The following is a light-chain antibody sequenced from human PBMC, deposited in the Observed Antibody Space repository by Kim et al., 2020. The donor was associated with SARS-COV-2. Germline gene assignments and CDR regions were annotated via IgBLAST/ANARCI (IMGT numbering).Light chain of an antibody. V-gene: IGLV3-21*01. J-gene: IGLJ3*02. CDR1: NIGTQS. CDR2: YDS. CDR3: QLWDNDSDHWV. Sequence: SYELTQPPSVSVAPGKTARLTCGGNNIGTQSVHWYQQKPGQAPVVVIFYDSNRPSGIPERISGSNSGDTATLTISGVEAGDEADYYCQLWDNDSDHWVFGGMTQVT.